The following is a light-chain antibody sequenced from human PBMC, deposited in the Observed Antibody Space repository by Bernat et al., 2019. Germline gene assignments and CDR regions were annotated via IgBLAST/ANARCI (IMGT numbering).Light chain of an antibody. V-gene: IGLV2-14*03. CDR2: DVT. CDR3: SSLTTINTYV. CDR1: SSDVGGYNY. J-gene: IGLJ1*01. Sequence: SALTQPASVSGSPGQSITISCTGTSSDVGGYNYVSWYQQHPGKAPKLMIYDVTNRHSGISNRFSASKSGNAASLTIYGLQAEDEADYCCSSLTTINTYVFGPGTEVTVL.